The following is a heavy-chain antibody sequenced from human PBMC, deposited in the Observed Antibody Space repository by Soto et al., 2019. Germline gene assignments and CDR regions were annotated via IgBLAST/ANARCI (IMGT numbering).Heavy chain of an antibody. J-gene: IGHJ2*01. CDR2: INDRGSI. CDR3: ARESPDILTGPPWVWYFDL. Sequence: QVQLQQWGAGPLRPLETLSLTCGVSGGSFSGYYWAWIRQSPGTGLEWIGEINDRGSINYNPSLKSRVSISVDTSKNHYSLNLRSVTAADTAVYYCARESPDILTGPPWVWYFDLWGRGTLVTVSS. CDR1: GGSFSGYY. V-gene: IGHV4-34*01. D-gene: IGHD3-9*01.